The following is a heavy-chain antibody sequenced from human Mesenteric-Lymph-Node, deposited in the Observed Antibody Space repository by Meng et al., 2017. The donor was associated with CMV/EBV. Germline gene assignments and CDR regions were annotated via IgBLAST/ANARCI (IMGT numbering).Heavy chain of an antibody. CDR1: GGSFSGYY. D-gene: IGHD2-21*01. CDR2: INHSGST. J-gene: IGHJ4*02. CDR3: AREVGRCGGDCYNDY. V-gene: IGHV4-34*01. Sequence: SETLSLTCAVYGGSFSGYYWSWIRQPPGKGLEWIGEINHSGSTNYNPSLKSRVTISVDTSKNQFSLKLSSVTAADTAVYYCAREVGRCGGDCYNDYWGQGTLVTVSS.